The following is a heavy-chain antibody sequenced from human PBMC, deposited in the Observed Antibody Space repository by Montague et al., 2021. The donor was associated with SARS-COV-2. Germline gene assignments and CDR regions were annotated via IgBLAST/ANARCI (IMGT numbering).Heavy chain of an antibody. J-gene: IGHJ4*02. Sequence: TLSLTCSVSGGSISSGSYYWSWIRQPAGKGLEWIGRISISGSTNYNPSLKSRVTISVDTSKNQFSLMLSSVTAAYTAVYYCARDIAVAGLFDYCGQGTLVTVSS. D-gene: IGHD6-19*01. CDR3: ARDIAVAGLFDY. CDR2: ISISGST. V-gene: IGHV4-61*02. CDR1: GGSISSGSYY.